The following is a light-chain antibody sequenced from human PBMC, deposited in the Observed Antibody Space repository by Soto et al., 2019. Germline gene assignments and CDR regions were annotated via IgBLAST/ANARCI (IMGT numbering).Light chain of an antibody. CDR2: DVN. Sequence: QPVLTQPASVSGSPGQSIAISCTGTSSDVGGYNSVSWFQQHPGKAPKLIIYDVNDRPSAVSDRFSGSKSGNTASLTISGLQTEDEADYYCSSFTNRKTYVFGTGTKLTVL. CDR1: SSDVGGYNS. V-gene: IGLV2-14*01. J-gene: IGLJ1*01. CDR3: SSFTNRKTYV.